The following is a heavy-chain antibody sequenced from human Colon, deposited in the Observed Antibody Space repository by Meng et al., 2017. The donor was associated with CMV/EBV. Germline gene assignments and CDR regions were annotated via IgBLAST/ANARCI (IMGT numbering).Heavy chain of an antibody. V-gene: IGHV3-21*05. CDR2: ISRRSDDI. Sequence: SCEASGFIFSDYNMNWVRQAPGKGLEWVSYISRRSDDISYADSVKGRFTISRDNAKNSLYLQLDSLRAEDTAVYYCARGHDFDYWGQGTLVTVSS. CDR1: GFIFSDYN. CDR3: ARGHDFDY. J-gene: IGHJ4*02.